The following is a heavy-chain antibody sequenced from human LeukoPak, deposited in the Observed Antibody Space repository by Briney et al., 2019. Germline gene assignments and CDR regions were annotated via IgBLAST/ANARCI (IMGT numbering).Heavy chain of an antibody. CDR1: GGSFSSYY. Sequence: SETLSLTCAVYGGSFSSYYWSWIRQPAGKGLEWIGRIHISGSTNYNSSLKSRVTMSVDTSKNQFSLKLSSVTAADTAVYYCARDYYYYNSGSPLFDYWGQGTLVTVSS. J-gene: IGHJ4*02. D-gene: IGHD3-10*01. CDR2: IHISGST. CDR3: ARDYYYYNSGSPLFDY. V-gene: IGHV4-4*07.